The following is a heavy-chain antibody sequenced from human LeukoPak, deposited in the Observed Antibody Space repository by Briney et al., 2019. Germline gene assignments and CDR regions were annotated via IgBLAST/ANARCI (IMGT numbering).Heavy chain of an antibody. CDR3: ARLTGGLWFLRFDY. D-gene: IGHD2-21*01. V-gene: IGHV4-34*01. J-gene: IGHJ4*02. CDR2: INDSGST. CDR1: GGSFSGNY. Sequence: SETLSLTCGVYGGSFSGNYWSWIRQPPGKGLEWIGEINDSGSTNYNPSLKSRVSISLDTSKSQFSLNLRSVTAADSAVYYCARLTGGLWFLRFDYWGQGTLVTVSS.